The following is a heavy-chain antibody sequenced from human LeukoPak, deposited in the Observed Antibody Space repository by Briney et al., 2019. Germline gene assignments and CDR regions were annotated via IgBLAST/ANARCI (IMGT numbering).Heavy chain of an antibody. CDR1: GYRFTSYW. D-gene: IGHD5/OR15-5a*01. CDR3: ARRVVPGSVYDAFDI. Sequence: GGPLKISFKGSGYRFTSYWIGRVRQMPGKGLEWMGIIYPGDSGTRYSPSFQGQVTISADKSISTAYLQWSSLKASDTAMYYCARRVVPGSVYDAFDIWGQGTMVTVSS. CDR2: IYPGDSGT. V-gene: IGHV5-51*01. J-gene: IGHJ3*02.